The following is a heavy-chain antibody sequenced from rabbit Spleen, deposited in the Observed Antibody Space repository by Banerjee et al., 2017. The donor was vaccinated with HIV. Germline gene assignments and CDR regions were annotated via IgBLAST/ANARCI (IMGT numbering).Heavy chain of an antibody. CDR2: INAVTGRP. J-gene: IGHJ3*01. Sequence: EQLLESGGGLVKPEGSLKLSCTASGFSFSNKAVMCWVRQAPGKGLEWIACINAVTGRPVYANWAKGRFTFSKTSSTTVTLQMPSLTAADTATYFCARFKYSDDGFSWDLWGQGTLVTVS. D-gene: IGHD4-2*01. CDR1: GFSFSNKAV. CDR3: ARFKYSDDGFSWDL. V-gene: IGHV1S45*01.